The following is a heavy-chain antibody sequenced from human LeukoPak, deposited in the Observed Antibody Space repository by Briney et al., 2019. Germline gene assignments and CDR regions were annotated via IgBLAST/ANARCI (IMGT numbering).Heavy chain of an antibody. D-gene: IGHD2-21*02. Sequence: PGRSLRLSCVASGFPFSSYAMSWVRQAPGKGLECVSVISGDGGTTHYADFVKGRFTISRDNSKNTLYLQMNSLRAEDTAVYYCARDAPVVVTAILDYWGQGTLVTVSS. J-gene: IGHJ4*02. CDR1: GFPFSSYA. CDR3: ARDAPVVVTAILDY. V-gene: IGHV3-23*01. CDR2: ISGDGGTT.